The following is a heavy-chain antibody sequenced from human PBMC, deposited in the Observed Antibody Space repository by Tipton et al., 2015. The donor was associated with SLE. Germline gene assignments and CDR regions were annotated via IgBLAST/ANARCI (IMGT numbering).Heavy chain of an antibody. CDR2: IYYSGST. V-gene: IGHV4-59*08. Sequence: LRLSCTVSGGSISSYYWSWIRQPPGKGLEWIGYIYYSGSTNYNPSLKSRVTISVDTSKNQFSLKLSSVTAADTAVYYCARCMVVGGDYFAYRGQGTLVTVSS. CDR3: ARCMVVGGDYFAY. J-gene: IGHJ4*02. CDR1: GGSISSYY. D-gene: IGHD2-15*01.